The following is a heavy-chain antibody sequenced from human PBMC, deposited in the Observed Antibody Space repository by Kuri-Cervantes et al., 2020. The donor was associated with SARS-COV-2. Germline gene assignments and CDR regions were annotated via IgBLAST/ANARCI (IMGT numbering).Heavy chain of an antibody. CDR2: ITPFNGNT. Sequence: SVKVSCKASGYTFTGYYMHWVRQAPGQAPEWMGWITPFNGNTKYAQKFQDRVTITRDRSMNTAYTELSSLRSEDTAMYYCARSGPGAISREDGALDIWGQGTMVTVSS. D-gene: IGHD4/OR15-4a*01. CDR3: ARSGPGAISREDGALDI. CDR1: GYTFTGYY. J-gene: IGHJ3*02. V-gene: IGHV1-45*02.